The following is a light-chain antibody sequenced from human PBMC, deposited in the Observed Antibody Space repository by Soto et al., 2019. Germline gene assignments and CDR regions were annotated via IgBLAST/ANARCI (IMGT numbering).Light chain of an antibody. J-gene: IGKJ2*01. Sequence: MTQSPATLSVSPGERATLSCRASQSISTELAWYQQIPGQPPRLLIYSASTRATGVPARFTGSGSGSEFTLTISGLQSEDFAIYYCQQGHNWPLTFGQGTRLEI. CDR3: QQGHNWPLT. V-gene: IGKV3-15*01. CDR1: QSISTE. CDR2: SAS.